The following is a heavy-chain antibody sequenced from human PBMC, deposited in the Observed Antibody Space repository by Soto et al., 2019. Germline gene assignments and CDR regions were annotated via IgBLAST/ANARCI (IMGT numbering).Heavy chain of an antibody. CDR2: INACNGNT. D-gene: IGHD5-12*01. Sequence: QVQLVQSGAEVKKPGASVKVSCKASGYTFTSYAMHWVRQAPGQRLEWMGWINACNGNTKYSQKFQGRVTITRDTSASTAYMELSSLRSEDTAVYYCAREERLRLLYFDYWGQGTLVTVSS. V-gene: IGHV1-3*01. CDR3: AREERLRLLYFDY. J-gene: IGHJ4*02. CDR1: GYTFTSYA.